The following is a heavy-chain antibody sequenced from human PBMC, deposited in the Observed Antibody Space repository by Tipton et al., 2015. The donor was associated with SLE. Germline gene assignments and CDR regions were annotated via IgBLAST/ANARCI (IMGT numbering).Heavy chain of an antibody. Sequence: TLSLTCAVYGGSFSGYYWSWIRQPPGKGLEWIGEINHSGSTNYNPSLKSRVTISVDTSKNQFSLKLSSVTAADTAVYYCARGHPYYYDSSGYYGGYYFDYWGRGTLVTVSS. CDR3: ARGHPYYYDSSGYYGGYYFDY. D-gene: IGHD3-22*01. V-gene: IGHV4-34*01. CDR1: GGSFSGYY. CDR2: INHSGST. J-gene: IGHJ4*02.